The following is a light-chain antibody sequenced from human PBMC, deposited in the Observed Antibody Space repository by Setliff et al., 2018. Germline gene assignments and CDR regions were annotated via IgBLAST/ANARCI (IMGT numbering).Light chain of an antibody. Sequence: QSALTQPRSVSGSPGQSVTISCTGTSSDVGAYNYVSWYQHHPGKVPKLMVYDVTKRPSGVPDRCSGSKSGNTASLTISGLQAEDEADYYCCSFAGTYYVFGSGTKVTVL. J-gene: IGLJ1*01. CDR1: SSDVGAYNY. CDR2: DVT. V-gene: IGLV2-11*01. CDR3: CSFAGTYYV.